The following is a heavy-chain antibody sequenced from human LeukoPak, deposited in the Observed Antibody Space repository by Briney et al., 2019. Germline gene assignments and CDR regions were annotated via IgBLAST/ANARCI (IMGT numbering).Heavy chain of an antibody. J-gene: IGHJ4*02. CDR3: ARLNQWLVPGY. D-gene: IGHD6-19*01. CDR1: GDSISSNYW. Sequence: IPSETLSLTCTVSGDSISSNYWWTWVRQPPGKGLEWIGYVYYTGSTEYNPSLRSRVTISLDLSKNQFSLKLSSVTAADTAVYYCARLNQWLVPGYWGQGTLVTVSS. CDR2: VYYTGST. V-gene: IGHV4-61*01.